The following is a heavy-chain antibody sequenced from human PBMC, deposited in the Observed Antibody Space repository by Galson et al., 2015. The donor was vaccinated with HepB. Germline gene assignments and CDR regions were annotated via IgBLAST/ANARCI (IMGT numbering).Heavy chain of an antibody. CDR3: AADVVPGLRYFDWFWGGFDP. CDR2: IVVGSGNT. CDR1: GFTFTSSA. Sequence: SVKVSCKASGFTFTSSAVRWVRQARGQRLEWIGWIVVGSGNTNYAQKFQERVTITRDMSTSTAYMELSSLRSEDTAVYYCAADVVPGLRYFDWFWGGFDPWGQGALVTVSS. D-gene: IGHD3-9*01. J-gene: IGHJ5*02. V-gene: IGHV1-58*01.